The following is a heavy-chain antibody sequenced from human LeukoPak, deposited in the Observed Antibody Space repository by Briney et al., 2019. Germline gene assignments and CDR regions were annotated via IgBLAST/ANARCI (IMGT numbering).Heavy chain of an antibody. J-gene: IGHJ4*02. CDR3: AREEYGGPAAQPFDY. V-gene: IGHV6-1*01. CDR2: TYYRSKWYN. D-gene: IGHD2-2*01. Sequence: SQTLSLTCAISGVSVSSNTAAWNSIRQSPSRGLEWLGRTYYRSKWYNDYAVSVKSRITINPDTSKNPFSLQLNSVTPEDTAVYYCAREEYGGPAAQPFDYWGQGTLVTVSS. CDR1: GVSVSSNTAA.